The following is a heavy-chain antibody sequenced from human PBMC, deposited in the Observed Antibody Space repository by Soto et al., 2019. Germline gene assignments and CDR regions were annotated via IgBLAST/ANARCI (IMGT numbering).Heavy chain of an antibody. D-gene: IGHD2-21*02. CDR1: GYTFASYA. V-gene: IGHV1-3*01. Sequence: ASVKVSCKASGYTFASYAMHWVRQAPGQRLEWMGWINAGNGNTKYSQKFQGRVTITRDTSASTAYMELSSLRSEDTAVYYFAWSIVVVTALYYCCLGTLVTVS. CDR3: AWSIVVVTALYY. CDR2: INAGNGNT. J-gene: IGHJ4*02.